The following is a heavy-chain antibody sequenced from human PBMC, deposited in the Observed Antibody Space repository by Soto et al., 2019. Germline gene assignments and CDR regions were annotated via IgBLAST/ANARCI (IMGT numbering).Heavy chain of an antibody. CDR2: ISAYNGNT. CDR3: ASVVVVGPAMGRLGYYYGMDV. V-gene: IGHV1-18*01. D-gene: IGHD2-2*01. J-gene: IGHJ6*02. CDR1: GYTFTSYG. Sequence: QVQLVQSGAEVKKPGASVKVSCKASGYTFTSYGISWVRQAPGQGLEWMGWISAYNGNTNYAQKLQGRVTMTTDTSTSTDYMELRSLRSGDTAVYYCASVVVVGPAMGRLGYYYGMDVWGQGTTVTVSS.